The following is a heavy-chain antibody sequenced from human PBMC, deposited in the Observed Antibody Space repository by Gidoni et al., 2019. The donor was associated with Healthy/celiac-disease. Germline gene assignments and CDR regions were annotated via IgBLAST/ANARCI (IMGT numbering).Heavy chain of an antibody. CDR1: GFTFSSYA. D-gene: IGHD3-3*01. J-gene: IGHJ5*02. CDR2: ISSNGGST. CDR3: VRRAAAFWSRRRSHNWFDP. Sequence: EVQLVESGGGLVQPGGSLRLSCSASGFTFSSYAMHWVRQAPGKGLEYVSAISSNGGSTYYADSVKGRFTISRDNSKNTLYLQMSSLRAEDTAVYYCVRRAAAFWSRRRSHNWFDPWGQGTLVTVSS. V-gene: IGHV3-64D*08.